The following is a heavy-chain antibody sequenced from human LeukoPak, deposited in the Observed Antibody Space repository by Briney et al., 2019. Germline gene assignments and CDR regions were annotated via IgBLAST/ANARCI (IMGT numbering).Heavy chain of an antibody. Sequence: ASVNVSCMVSGYTLTELSMHWVRPAPGKGLEWMGGFDPEDGETIYAQKFQGRVTMTEDTSTDTAYMELSSLRSEDTAVYYCATAHLYYYDSSGYAFDYWGQGTLVTVSS. D-gene: IGHD3-22*01. CDR2: FDPEDGET. CDR1: GYTLTELS. J-gene: IGHJ4*02. CDR3: ATAHLYYYDSSGYAFDY. V-gene: IGHV1-24*01.